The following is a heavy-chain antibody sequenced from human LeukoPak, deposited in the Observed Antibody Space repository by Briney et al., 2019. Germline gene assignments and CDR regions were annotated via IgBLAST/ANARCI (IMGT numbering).Heavy chain of an antibody. Sequence: ASVKVSCRASGYTFTTYGVTWVRQAPGQGLEWMGIINPSGGSTSYAQKFQGRVTMTRDMSTSTVYMELSSLRSEDTAVYYCARESGYSGFDYWGQGTLVTVSS. D-gene: IGHD1-26*01. V-gene: IGHV1-46*01. J-gene: IGHJ4*02. CDR2: INPSGGST. CDR1: GYTFTTYG. CDR3: ARESGYSGFDY.